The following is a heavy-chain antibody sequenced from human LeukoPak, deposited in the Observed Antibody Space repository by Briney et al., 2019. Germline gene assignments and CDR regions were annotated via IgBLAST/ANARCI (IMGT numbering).Heavy chain of an antibody. V-gene: IGHV3-7*03. CDR2: IKQDGSEK. D-gene: IGHD2-15*01. J-gene: IGHJ3*02. CDR1: GFTFSSYW. Sequence: SGGSLRLSCAASGFTFSSYWMSWVRQAPGKGLEWVANIKQDGSEKYYVDSVKGRFTTSRDNAKNSLYLQMNSLRAEDTAVYYCARDPEDIVVVVAATDAFDIWGQGTMVTVSS. CDR3: ARDPEDIVVVVAATDAFDI.